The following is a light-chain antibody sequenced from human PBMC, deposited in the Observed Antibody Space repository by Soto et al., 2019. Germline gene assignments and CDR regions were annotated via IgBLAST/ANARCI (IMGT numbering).Light chain of an antibody. Sequence: EVVMTQSPATLSVSPGERATLSCRASQSVSSNLAWYQQKPGQAPRLLIYGASTRATGIPARFSGSGSGTDFTLTISRLEPADFAVYSSQPYGSSGTFGQGTTGDIK. CDR2: GAS. V-gene: IGKV3-15*01. CDR1: QSVSSN. CDR3: QPYGSSGT. J-gene: IGKJ1*01.